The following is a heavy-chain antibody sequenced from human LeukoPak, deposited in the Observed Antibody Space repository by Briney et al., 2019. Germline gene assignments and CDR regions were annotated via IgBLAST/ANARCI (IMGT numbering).Heavy chain of an antibody. D-gene: IGHD5-12*01. CDR3: ARQSDIVATITAWFDP. Sequence: ASVKVSCKASGYTFTGYYMHWVRQAPGQGLEWMGWINPNSGGTNYAQKFQGRVTMTRDTSISTAYMELSRLRSDDTAVYYCARQSDIVATITAWFDPWGQGTLVTVSS. CDR1: GYTFTGYY. V-gene: IGHV1-2*02. CDR2: INPNSGGT. J-gene: IGHJ5*02.